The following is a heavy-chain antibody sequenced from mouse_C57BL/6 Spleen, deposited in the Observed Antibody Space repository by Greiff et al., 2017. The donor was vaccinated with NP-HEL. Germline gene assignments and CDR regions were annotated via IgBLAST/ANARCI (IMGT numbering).Heavy chain of an antibody. J-gene: IGHJ4*01. CDR2: IHPNSGST. CDR1: GYTFTSYW. V-gene: IGHV1-64*01. D-gene: IGHD2-2*01. Sequence: LQQPGAELVKPGASVKLSCKASGYTFTSYWMHWVKQRPGQGLEWIGMIHPNSGSTNYNEKFKSKATLTVDKSSSTAYMQLSSLTSEDSAVYYCARTVYYGSLYAMDYWGQGTSVTVSS. CDR3: ARTVYYGSLYAMDY.